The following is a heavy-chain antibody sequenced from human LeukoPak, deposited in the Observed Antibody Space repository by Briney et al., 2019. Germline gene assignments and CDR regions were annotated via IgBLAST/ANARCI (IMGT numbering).Heavy chain of an antibody. Sequence: SETLSLTCTVSGGSISSSSYYWGWIRQPPGKGLEWIGSIYYSGSTYYNPSLKSRVTISVDTSRNQFSLKLSSVTAADTAVHFCASSLVRGVMRNFDVWGQGTLVTVSS. J-gene: IGHJ4*02. CDR1: GGSISSSSYY. CDR2: IYYSGST. V-gene: IGHV4-39*07. CDR3: ASSLVRGVMRNFDV. D-gene: IGHD3-10*01.